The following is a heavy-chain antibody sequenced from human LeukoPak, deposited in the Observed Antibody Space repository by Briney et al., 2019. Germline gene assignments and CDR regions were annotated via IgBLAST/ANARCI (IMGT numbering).Heavy chain of an antibody. CDR2: INPSSGGT. CDR1: GYTFTGHY. Sequence: GASVKVSCKASGYTFTGHYMNWVRQAPGQGLEWMGKINPSSGGTGYAQKFQGRVTMTRDTSTSTVYMELTSLRSEDTAVYYCARDGLYCTNGVCSSDIWGQGTLVTVSS. J-gene: IGHJ3*02. V-gene: IGHV1-46*01. CDR3: ARDGLYCTNGVCSSDI. D-gene: IGHD2-8*01.